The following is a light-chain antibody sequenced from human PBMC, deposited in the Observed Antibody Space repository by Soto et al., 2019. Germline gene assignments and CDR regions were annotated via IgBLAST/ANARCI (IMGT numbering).Light chain of an antibody. CDR1: QSISSW. Sequence: DIPMTQSPSTLSASVGDRVTITCRASQSISSWLAWYQQKPGKAPKLLIYDASSLYSGVPSRFSGSGSGTEFTLTISSLQHDDFATYYCQQYNSYSGSFGQGTKLEIK. J-gene: IGKJ2*03. CDR3: QQYNSYSGS. CDR2: DAS. V-gene: IGKV1-5*01.